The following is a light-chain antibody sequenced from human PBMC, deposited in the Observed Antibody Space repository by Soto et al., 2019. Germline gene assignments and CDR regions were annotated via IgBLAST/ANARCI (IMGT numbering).Light chain of an antibody. Sequence: DIVMTHSPLSLPVTPGEPASISCRSSQSLLHSNGYNYLDWYLQKPGQSPHLLIYLGFTRAFGVPGRFSGSGSGTDFTLKISRVEAEDVGVYYCMQALQTPYTFGQGTKLEIK. CDR3: MQALQTPYT. V-gene: IGKV2-28*01. CDR2: LGF. J-gene: IGKJ2*01. CDR1: QSLLHSNGYNY.